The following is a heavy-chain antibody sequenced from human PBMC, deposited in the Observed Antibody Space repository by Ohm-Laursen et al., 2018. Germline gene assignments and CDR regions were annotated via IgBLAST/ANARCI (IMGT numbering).Heavy chain of an antibody. J-gene: IGHJ4*02. CDR3: ARSGGASHDY. CDR2: LKQDESEK. CDR1: GFTFSSYW. Sequence: SLRLSCTAAGFTFSSYWMSWVRQAPGKGLEWVANLKQDESEKYYVDSVRGRFTISRDNAKNLLYLQMNSLRVEDTAVYYCARSGGASHDYWGQGALVTVSS. D-gene: IGHD1-26*01. V-gene: IGHV3-7*01.